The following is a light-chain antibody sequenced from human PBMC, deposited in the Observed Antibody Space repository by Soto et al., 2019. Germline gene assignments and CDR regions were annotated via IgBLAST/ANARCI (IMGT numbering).Light chain of an antibody. Sequence: QSVLTQSPSASASLGASVKLTCTLSSGHSNYAIAWHQQQPEKGPRYLMKVNSDGSHSKGDGIPDRFSGSSSGAERYLTISSLQSEDEADYYCQTWGTGRVFGGGTKLTVL. CDR1: SGHSNYA. J-gene: IGLJ2*01. V-gene: IGLV4-69*01. CDR3: QTWGTGRV. CDR2: VNSDGSH.